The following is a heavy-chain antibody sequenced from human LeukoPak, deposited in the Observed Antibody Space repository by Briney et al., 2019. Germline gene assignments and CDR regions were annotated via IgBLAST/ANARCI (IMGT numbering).Heavy chain of an antibody. J-gene: IGHJ4*02. V-gene: IGHV4-30-4*01. CDR3: ASLIVGTTRVDY. D-gene: IGHD1-26*01. Sequence: SETLSLTCTVSGGSFSSGDYYWSWIRQPPGKGLEWIGHIYYSGSTYYNPSLKSRVTISVDTSKNQFSLKLSSVTAADTAVYYCASLIVGTTRVDYWGQGTLVTVSS. CDR2: IYYSGST. CDR1: GGSFSSGDYY.